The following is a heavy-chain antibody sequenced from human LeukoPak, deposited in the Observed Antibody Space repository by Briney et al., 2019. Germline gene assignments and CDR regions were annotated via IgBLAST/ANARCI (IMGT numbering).Heavy chain of an antibody. CDR3: ASRPGVS. D-gene: IGHD6-13*01. V-gene: IGHV4-31*11. Sequence: SETLSLTCAVSGGSISSNNWWGWIRQHPGKGLEWIGYIYYSGSTYYNPSLKSRVTISVDTSKNQFSPKLSSVTAADTAVYYCASRPGVSWGQGTLVTVSS. CDR1: GGSISSNNW. CDR2: IYYSGST. J-gene: IGHJ4*02.